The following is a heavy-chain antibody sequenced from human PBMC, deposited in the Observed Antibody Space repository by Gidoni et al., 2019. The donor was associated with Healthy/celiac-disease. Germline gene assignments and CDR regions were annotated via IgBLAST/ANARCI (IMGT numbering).Heavy chain of an antibody. V-gene: IGHV3-48*01. J-gene: IGHJ4*02. Sequence: EVQLVESGGGLVQPGGSLRLSCAASGFPFSSYSMNWVRQAPGKGLEWVSYISSSSSTIYYADSVKGRFTISRDNAKNSLYLQMNSLRAEDTAVYYCARAVVVYAISLGYWGQGTLVTVSS. CDR2: ISSSSSTI. CDR1: GFPFSSYS. CDR3: ARAVVVYAISLGY. D-gene: IGHD2-8*02.